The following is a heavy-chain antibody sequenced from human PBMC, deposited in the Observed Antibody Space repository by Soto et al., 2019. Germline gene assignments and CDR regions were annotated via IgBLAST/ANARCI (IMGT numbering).Heavy chain of an antibody. V-gene: IGHV4-4*07. CDR1: GASISNAY. CDR3: ARDNIVSKGYGMDV. CDR2: IHSSGTF. J-gene: IGHJ6*02. D-gene: IGHD5-12*01. Sequence: SETLSLTCTVSGASISNAYWSWIRQAAGKRLEWIGRIHSSGTFNYNPSLKSRVSISRDTSKNQISLKLSSVTAADTAVYYCARDNIVSKGYGMDVWGQGTTVTVS.